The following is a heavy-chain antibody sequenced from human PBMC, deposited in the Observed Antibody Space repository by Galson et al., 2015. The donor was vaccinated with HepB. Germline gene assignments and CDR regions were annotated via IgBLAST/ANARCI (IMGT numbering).Heavy chain of an antibody. D-gene: IGHD6-13*01. CDR3: ARSGIAAADQYFQY. Sequence: PALVKPTQTLTLTCTFSGFSLNTGGMCVSWIRQPPGKALEWLARIYWDDDKYYSTSLKTRLTISKDTSKNQVVLTTTNVDPVDTATYYCARSGIAAADQYFQYWGQGTLVTVSS. V-gene: IGHV2-70*11. CDR2: IYWDDDK. J-gene: IGHJ1*01. CDR1: GFSLNTGGMC.